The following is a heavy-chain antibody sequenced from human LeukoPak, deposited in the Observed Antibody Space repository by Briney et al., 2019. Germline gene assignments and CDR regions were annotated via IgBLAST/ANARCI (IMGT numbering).Heavy chain of an antibody. J-gene: IGHJ4*02. CDR1: GYTFTSYA. CDR2: ITPSGGT. V-gene: IGHV1-2*02. Sequence: AAVKVSCKASGYTFTSYAMHWVRQAPGQGLEWMGWITPSGGTNYPQKFQGRVAITRDTSISTAYMDLSRLTSDDTAVYYCARDRYGDGFAHFDYWGQGALVTVSS. CDR3: ARDRYGDGFAHFDY. D-gene: IGHD5-24*01.